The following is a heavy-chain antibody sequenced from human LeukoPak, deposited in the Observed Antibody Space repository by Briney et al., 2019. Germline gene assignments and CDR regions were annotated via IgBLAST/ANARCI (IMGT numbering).Heavy chain of an antibody. CDR3: ARVDGSGSHFDY. Sequence: GGSLRLSCAASGFTFSSHWMHWVRHGSGKGLVWVSRINTDGSTTTYADSVKGRFTISRDNAKNTLYLQMSSLRAEDTAVYYCARVDGSGSHFDYWGQGILVTVSS. J-gene: IGHJ4*02. V-gene: IGHV3-74*01. CDR2: INTDGSTT. CDR1: GFTFSSHW. D-gene: IGHD3-10*01.